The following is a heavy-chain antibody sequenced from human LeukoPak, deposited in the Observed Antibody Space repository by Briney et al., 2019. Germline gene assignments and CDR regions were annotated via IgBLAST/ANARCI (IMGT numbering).Heavy chain of an antibody. V-gene: IGHV4-34*01. D-gene: IGHD3-16*02. CDR2: INHSGST. CDR1: GGSFSGYY. CDR3: ARGRSYRYYYYYMDV. Sequence: PSETLSLACAVYGGSFSGYYWSWIRQPPGKGLEWIGEINHSGSTNYNPSLKSRVTISVDTSKSQFSLKLSSVTAADTAVYYCARGRSYRYYYYYMDVWGKGTTVTVSS. J-gene: IGHJ6*03.